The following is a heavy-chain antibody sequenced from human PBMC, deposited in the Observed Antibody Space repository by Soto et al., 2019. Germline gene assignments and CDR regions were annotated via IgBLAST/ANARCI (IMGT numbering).Heavy chain of an antibody. CDR3: ARAHCSSTSCYFWFDP. CDR1: GDRFTGYY. V-gene: IGHV1-2*04. J-gene: IGHJ5*02. CDR2: INPNSGGT. D-gene: IGHD2-2*01. Sequence: ASVKPSCKACGDRFTGYYMHWVRQAPKQGLEWMGWINPNSGGTSYAQKFQGWVTMTRDTSISTAYMELSRLRSDDTAVYYCARAHCSSTSCYFWFDPWGQGTLVTVSS.